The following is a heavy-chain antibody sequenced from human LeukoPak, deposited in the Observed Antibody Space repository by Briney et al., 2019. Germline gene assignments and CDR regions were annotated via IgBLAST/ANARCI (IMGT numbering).Heavy chain of an antibody. CDR2: IDYSGGST. CDR1: GFTLSSYE. D-gene: IGHD2-2*01. V-gene: IGHV3-23*01. CDR3: AKELGYCSSTSCSRYFDL. Sequence: GGSLRLSCTVSGFTLSSYEMSWIRQAPGKGLEWVSSIDYSGGSTYYADSVKGRFTISRDNSKNTLYLQLNSLRGDDTAVYYCAKELGYCSSTSCSRYFDLWGRGTLVTVSS. J-gene: IGHJ2*01.